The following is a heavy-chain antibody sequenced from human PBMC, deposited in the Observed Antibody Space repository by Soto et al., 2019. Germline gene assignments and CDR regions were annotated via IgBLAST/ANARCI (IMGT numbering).Heavy chain of an antibody. CDR1: GGFI. CDR3: ARRHSATWLFDY. CDR2: IYNSGRY. D-gene: IGHD3-9*01. Sequence: ASETLSLTRTVSGGFIWGWIRQSPDKRLEWIGYIYNSGRYNYNPSLESRLTISIDTSKNQFSLRLTSVTAADTAVYYCARRHSATWLFDYWGLGTLVTVSS. J-gene: IGHJ4*02. V-gene: IGHV4-4*09.